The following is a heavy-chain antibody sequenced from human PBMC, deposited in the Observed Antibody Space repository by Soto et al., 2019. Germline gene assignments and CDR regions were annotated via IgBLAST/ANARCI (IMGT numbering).Heavy chain of an antibody. D-gene: IGHD1-26*01. CDR1: GYTFTSYG. V-gene: IGHV1-18*04. J-gene: IGHJ6*02. CDR2: ISAYNGNT. CDR3: ARDLELHNCSPQRADV. Sequence: ASVNVSCKASGYTFTSYGISWVRQAPGQGLEWMGWISAYNGNTNYAQKLQGRVTMTTDTSTSTAYMELRSLRSDDTAVYYCARDLELHNCSPQRADVWGQGTTFTVSS.